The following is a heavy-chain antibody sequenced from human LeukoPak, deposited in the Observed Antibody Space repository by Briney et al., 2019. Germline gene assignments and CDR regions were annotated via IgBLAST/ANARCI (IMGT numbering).Heavy chain of an antibody. D-gene: IGHD6-19*01. Sequence: SETLSLTCTVSGGSISSYYWSWIRQPPGKGLEWIGYIYYNGSTNYNPSLKSRVTISVDTSKNQFSLKLSSVTAADAAVYYCARALGYSSGWSSDDAFDIWGQGTMVTVSS. CDR1: GGSISSYY. V-gene: IGHV4-59*01. CDR2: IYYNGST. J-gene: IGHJ3*02. CDR3: ARALGYSSGWSSDDAFDI.